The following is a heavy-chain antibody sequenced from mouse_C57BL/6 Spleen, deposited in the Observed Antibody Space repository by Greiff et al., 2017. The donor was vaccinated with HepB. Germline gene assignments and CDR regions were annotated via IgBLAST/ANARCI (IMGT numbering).Heavy chain of an antibody. CDR3: ARVGGNYGAMDY. J-gene: IGHJ4*01. Sequence: VQLQQPGAELVKPGASVKLSCKASGYTFTSYWMQWVKQRPGQGLEWIGEIDPSDSYTNYNQKFKGKATLTVDTSSSTAYMQLSSLTSEDSAVYYCARVGGNYGAMDYWGQGTSVTVSS. CDR1: GYTFTSYW. V-gene: IGHV1-50*01. D-gene: IGHD2-1*01. CDR2: IDPSDSYT.